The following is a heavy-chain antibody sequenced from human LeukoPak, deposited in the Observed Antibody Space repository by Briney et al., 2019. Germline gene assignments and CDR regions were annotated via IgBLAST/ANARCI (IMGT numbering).Heavy chain of an antibody. D-gene: IGHD3-22*01. CDR2: IYYSGST. CDR3: ARGHDSSGYYPPYNWFDP. J-gene: IGHJ5*02. CDR1: GGSFSGYY. V-gene: IGHV4-59*01. Sequence: SETLSLSCAVYGGSFSGYYWSWIRQPPGKGLEWIGYIYYSGSTNYNPSLKSRVTISVDTSKNQFSLKLSPVTAADTAVYYCARGHDSSGYYPPYNWFDPWGQGTLVTVSS.